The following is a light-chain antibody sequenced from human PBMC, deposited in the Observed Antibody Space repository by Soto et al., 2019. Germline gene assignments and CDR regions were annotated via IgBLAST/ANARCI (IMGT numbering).Light chain of an antibody. CDR2: AAS. V-gene: IGKV1-27*01. CDR1: QGISNY. CDR3: QQYNNWPPVT. Sequence: DIQMTQSPSSLSASVGDRVTITCRASQGISNYLAWYQQKPGKVPKLLIYAASTLQSGVPSRFSGSGSGTDFTLPISCLQPEAGAVYYCQQYNNWPPVTFVPGTKVEIK. J-gene: IGKJ1*01.